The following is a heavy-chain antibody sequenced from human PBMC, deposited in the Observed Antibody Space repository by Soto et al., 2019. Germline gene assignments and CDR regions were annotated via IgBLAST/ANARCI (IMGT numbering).Heavy chain of an antibody. J-gene: IGHJ6*02. CDR3: ANVVVPAAMPPPDYGMDV. Sequence: QVQLVQSGAEVKKPGSSVKVSCKGSGGTFSSYTISWVRQAPGQGVEWMGRIIPILGIGNNAQKLQGRATITADKSTSTAYMELSSLRSEDTAVYYCANVVVPAAMPPPDYGMDVWGQGTTVTVSS. CDR2: IIPILGIG. CDR1: GGTFSSYT. V-gene: IGHV1-69*02. D-gene: IGHD2-2*01.